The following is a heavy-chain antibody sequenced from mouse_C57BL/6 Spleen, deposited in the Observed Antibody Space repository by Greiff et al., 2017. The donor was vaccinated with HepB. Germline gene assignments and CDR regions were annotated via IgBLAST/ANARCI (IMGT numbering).Heavy chain of an antibody. D-gene: IGHD1-1*01. J-gene: IGHJ2*01. V-gene: IGHV1-54*01. CDR2: INPGSGGT. Sequence: VKLMESGAELVRPGTSVKVSCKASGYAFTNYLIEWVKQRPGQGLEWIGVINPGSGGTNYNEKFKGKATLTADKSSSTAYMQLSSLTSEDSAVYFCARGRSSYNYWGQGTTLTVSS. CDR1: GYAFTNYL. CDR3: ARGRSSYNY.